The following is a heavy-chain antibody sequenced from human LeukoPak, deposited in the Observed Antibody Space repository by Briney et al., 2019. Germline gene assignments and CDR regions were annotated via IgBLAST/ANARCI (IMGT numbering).Heavy chain of an antibody. CDR1: GGSFSGYY. CDR3: ARVRGGVVVPAAMHYYYGMDV. D-gene: IGHD2-2*01. J-gene: IGHJ6*04. V-gene: IGHV4-34*01. CDR2: INHSGST. Sequence: SETLSLTCAVYGGSFSGYYWSWTRQPPGKGLEWIGEINHSGSTNYNPSLKSQVTISVDTSKNQFSLKLSSVTAADTAVYYCARVRGGVVVPAAMHYYYGMDVWGKGTTVTVSS.